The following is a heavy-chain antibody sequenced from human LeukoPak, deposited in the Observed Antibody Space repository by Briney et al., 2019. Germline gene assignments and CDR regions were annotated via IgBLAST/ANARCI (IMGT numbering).Heavy chain of an antibody. CDR2: IIPIFGTA. CDR1: GYTFTSYA. D-gene: IGHD1-1*01. V-gene: IGHV1-69*13. Sequence: SVKVSCKASGYTFTSYAMNWVRQAPGQGLEWMGGIIPIFGTANYAQKFQGRVTITADESTSTAYMELSSLRSEDTAVYYCAGASGTTSSFYYWGQGTLVTVSS. J-gene: IGHJ4*02. CDR3: AGASGTTSSFYY.